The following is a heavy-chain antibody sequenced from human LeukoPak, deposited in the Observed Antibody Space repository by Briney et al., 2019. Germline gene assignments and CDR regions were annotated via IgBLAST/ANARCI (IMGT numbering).Heavy chain of an antibody. J-gene: IGHJ4*02. V-gene: IGHV4-31*03. Sequence: SQTLSLTCTVSGGSISSGGYYWSWIRQHPGKGLEWIGYIYYSGSTYYNPSLKSRVTISVDTSKNQFSLKPSSVTAADTAVYYCASDCSSTSCYGSDYWGQGTLVTVSS. CDR2: IYYSGST. CDR1: GGSISSGGYY. D-gene: IGHD2-2*01. CDR3: ASDCSSTSCYGSDY.